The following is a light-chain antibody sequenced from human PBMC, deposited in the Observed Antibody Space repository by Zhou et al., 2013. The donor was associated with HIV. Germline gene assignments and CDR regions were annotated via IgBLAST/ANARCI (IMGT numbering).Light chain of an antibody. J-gene: IGKJ1*01. CDR2: DAS. CDR1: QSVNTF. Sequence: EIVLTQSPDTLSLSPGERATLSCRASQSVNTFLAWYQQKPGQAPRLLIYDASNRATGIPARFSGSGSGTDFTLTISSLEPEDFAVYYCQHRSNWPPRGGTFGQGTKVEIK. V-gene: IGKV3-11*01. CDR3: QHRSNWPPRGGT.